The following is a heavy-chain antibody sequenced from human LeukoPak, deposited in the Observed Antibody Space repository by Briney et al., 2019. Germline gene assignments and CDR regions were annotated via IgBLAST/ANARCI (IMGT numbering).Heavy chain of an antibody. CDR3: ATIPPYDILTGYYYDAFDI. D-gene: IGHD3-9*01. CDR2: IRYDGSNK. V-gene: IGHV3-30*02. Sequence: GGSLRLSCAASGFTFSSYGMHWVRQAPGKGLEWVAFIRYDGSNKYYADSVKGRFTISRDNSKNTLYLQMNSLRAEDTAVYYCATIPPYDILTGYYYDAFDIWGQGTMVTVSS. J-gene: IGHJ3*02. CDR1: GFTFSSYG.